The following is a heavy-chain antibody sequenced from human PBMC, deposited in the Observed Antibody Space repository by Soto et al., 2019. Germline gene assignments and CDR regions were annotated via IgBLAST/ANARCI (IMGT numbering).Heavy chain of an antibody. CDR2: ISGNGGTT. CDR1: GVAFSFYS. V-gene: IGHV3-23*01. J-gene: IGHJ4*02. CDR3: AKDRGGFTSGWEFFDF. D-gene: IGHD6-19*01. Sequence: EVVLLESGGGLVQPGGSLRLSCEVSGVAFSFYSMSWVRQAPGKGLAWGASISGNGGTTYYAASGKGRFTFSRDNSKNTVYLQMNSLRGEDTAVYYCAKDRGGFTSGWEFFDFWGQGTLVTVSS.